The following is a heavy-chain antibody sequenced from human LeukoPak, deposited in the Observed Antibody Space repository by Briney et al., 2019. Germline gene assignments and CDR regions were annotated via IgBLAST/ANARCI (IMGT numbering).Heavy chain of an antibody. D-gene: IGHD6-19*01. CDR2: ISYDGSNK. Sequence: GRSLRLSCAASGFXFSSYAMHWVRQAPGKGLEWVAVISYDGSNKYYADSVKGRFTISRDNSKNTLYLQMNSLRAEDTAVYYCARSPRGNSSGWYNWFDPWGQGTLVTVSS. J-gene: IGHJ5*02. CDR1: GFXFSSYA. V-gene: IGHV3-30-3*01. CDR3: ARSPRGNSSGWYNWFDP.